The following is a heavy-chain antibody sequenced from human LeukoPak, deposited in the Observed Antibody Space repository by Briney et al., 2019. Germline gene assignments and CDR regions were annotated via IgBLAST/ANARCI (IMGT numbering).Heavy chain of an antibody. Sequence: ASVKVSCKASGYTFTGYYMHWVRQAPGQGLEWMGWINPNSGGTNYAQKFQGWVTMTRDTSISTAYMELSRLRSDDTAVYYCARSANPGYSSSWAFDYWGQGTLVTVSS. CDR2: INPNSGGT. CDR3: ARSANPGYSSSWAFDY. CDR1: GYTFTGYY. V-gene: IGHV1-2*04. D-gene: IGHD6-13*01. J-gene: IGHJ4*02.